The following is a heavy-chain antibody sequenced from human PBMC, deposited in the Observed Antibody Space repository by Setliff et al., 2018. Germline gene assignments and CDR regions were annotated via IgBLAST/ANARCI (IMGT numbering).Heavy chain of an antibody. D-gene: IGHD6-13*01. CDR3: ARDPGKGIAAAGSY. Sequence: PGGSLRLSCAASGFTFSSYTMSWIRQAPGRGLESVSSISNSGTAIYYADSVKGRFTISRDNAKNSLYLQMNSLRAEDTAVYYCARDPGKGIAAAGSYWGQGTLVTVSS. V-gene: IGHV3-48*04. J-gene: IGHJ4*02. CDR1: GFTFSSYT. CDR2: ISNSGTAI.